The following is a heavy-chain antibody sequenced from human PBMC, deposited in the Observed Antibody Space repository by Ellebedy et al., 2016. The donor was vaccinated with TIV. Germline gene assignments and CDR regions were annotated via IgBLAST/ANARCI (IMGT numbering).Heavy chain of an antibody. CDR3: ARAPRHNPAFDY. CDR1: GYSFPNYW. V-gene: IGHV5-51*01. J-gene: IGHJ4*02. CDR2: IYPDDSDT. Sequence: KVSCKGSGYSFPNYWIAWVRQMPGKGLEWMGIIYPDDSDTSYSPSFQGQVTISADKSINTAYLHCSGLKASDDAMYYCARAPRHNPAFDYWGQGTLVTVSS.